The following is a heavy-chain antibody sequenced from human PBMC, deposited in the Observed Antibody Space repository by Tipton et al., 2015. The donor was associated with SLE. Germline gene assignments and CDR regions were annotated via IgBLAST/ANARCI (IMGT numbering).Heavy chain of an antibody. CDR2: INPSDAST. Sequence: QVQLVQSGAEVKKPGASVKVSCKASGYTFTSYYIHWVRQAPGLGLEWMGMINPSDASTYYAQKFQGRVSMTRDTSTSTVYMELSSLRSEHTAVYYCAREPPTGTPIRYFDYWGQGTLVTVSS. V-gene: IGHV1-46*01. D-gene: IGHD1-7*01. CDR1: GYTFTSYY. CDR3: AREPPTGTPIRYFDY. J-gene: IGHJ4*02.